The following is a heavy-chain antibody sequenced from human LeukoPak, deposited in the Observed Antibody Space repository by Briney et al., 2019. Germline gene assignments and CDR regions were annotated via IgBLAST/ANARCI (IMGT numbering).Heavy chain of an antibody. CDR1: GGTFSSYA. D-gene: IGHD6-13*01. CDR2: IIPIFGTA. V-gene: IGHV1-69*06. J-gene: IGHJ6*03. CDR3: ATVSSSWPYYYMDV. Sequence: ASVKVSCKASGGTFSSYAISWVRQAPGQGLEWMGGIIPIFGTANYAQKFQGRVTITADKSTSTAYMELSSLRSEDTAVYYCATVSSSWPYYYMDVWGKGTTVTVSS.